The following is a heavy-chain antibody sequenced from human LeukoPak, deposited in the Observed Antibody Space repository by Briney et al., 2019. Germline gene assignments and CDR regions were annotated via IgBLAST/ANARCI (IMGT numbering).Heavy chain of an antibody. J-gene: IGHJ5*02. CDR1: GYSFTSYW. Sequence: GESLKISCKGSGYSFTSYWIGWVRQMPGKGLEWMGIIYPGDSDTRYSPSFQGQVTISADKSISTAYLKWSSLKASDTAMYYCATRVYDFWSGQYYWFDPWGQGTLVTVSS. CDR2: IYPGDSDT. V-gene: IGHV5-51*01. CDR3: ATRVYDFWSGQYYWFDP. D-gene: IGHD3-3*01.